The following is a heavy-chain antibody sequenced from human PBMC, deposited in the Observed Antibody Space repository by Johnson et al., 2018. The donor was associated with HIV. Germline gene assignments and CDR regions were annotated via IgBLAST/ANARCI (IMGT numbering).Heavy chain of an antibody. J-gene: IGHJ3*02. Sequence: QVQLVESGGGVVQPGRSLRLSCAASGFTFSSYAMHWVRQAPGKGLEWVAVISYDGSNKYYADSVKGRFTISRDNSKNTLYLQMRADDTAVYYCARDSDKWELRPGAFDIWGQGTMVTVSS. CDR2: ISYDGSNK. CDR3: ARDSDKWELRPGAFDI. D-gene: IGHD1-26*01. V-gene: IGHV3-30-3*01. CDR1: GFTFSSYA.